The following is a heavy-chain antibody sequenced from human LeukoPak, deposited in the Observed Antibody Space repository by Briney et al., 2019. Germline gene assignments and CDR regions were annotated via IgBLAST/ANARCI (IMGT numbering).Heavy chain of an antibody. Sequence: SVKVSCKASGYTFTSYDINWVRQATGQGLEWMGRIIPILGIAHSAQKFQGRVTITTDESTSTAFMDLSSLRSEDTAVYYCARGKLGYYYYHMDAWGKGTTVTVSS. V-gene: IGHV1-69*04. J-gene: IGHJ6*03. CDR2: IIPILGIA. CDR1: GYTFTSYD. D-gene: IGHD3-3*02. CDR3: ARGKLGYYYYHMDA.